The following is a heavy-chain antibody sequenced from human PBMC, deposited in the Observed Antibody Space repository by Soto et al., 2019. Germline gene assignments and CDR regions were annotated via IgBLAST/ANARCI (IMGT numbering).Heavy chain of an antibody. Sequence: QVQLQQWGAGLLKPSETLSLTCAVYGGSFRGYQWSWIRQTPGKGLDWIGEINDGGNINYNTSLKSRVTILLDTPKKEISLKPSYVTAADPAVYYCARGLILWFGELSRRGGYYYCLDVWGKGTTVTVSS. CDR3: ARGLILWFGELSRRGGYYYCLDV. CDR1: GGSFRGYQ. J-gene: IGHJ6*03. CDR2: INDGGNI. V-gene: IGHV4-34*01. D-gene: IGHD3-10*01.